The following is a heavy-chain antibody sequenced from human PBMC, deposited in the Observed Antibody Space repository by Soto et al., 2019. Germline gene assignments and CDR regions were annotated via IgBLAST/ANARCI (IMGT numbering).Heavy chain of an antibody. CDR3: ARGPMTTVTTNAFDI. CDR2: ISAYNGNT. V-gene: IGHV1-18*01. J-gene: IGHJ3*02. CDR1: GYTFTSYG. D-gene: IGHD4-17*01. Sequence: ASVKVSCKASGYTFTSYGISWVRQAPGQGLEWMGWISAYNGNTNYAQKLQGRVTMTTDTSTSTAYMELRSLRSEDTAVYYCARGPMTTVTTNAFDIWGQGTMVTVSS.